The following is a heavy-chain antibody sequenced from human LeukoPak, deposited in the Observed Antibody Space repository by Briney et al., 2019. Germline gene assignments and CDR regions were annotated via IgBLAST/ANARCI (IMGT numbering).Heavy chain of an antibody. D-gene: IGHD3-10*01. V-gene: IGHV3-30*03. CDR3: ASLWGG. J-gene: IGHJ4*02. CDR1: GFTFSSYG. CDR2: ISYDGSNK. Sequence: GGSLRLSCAASGFTFSSYGMHWVRQAPGKGLEWVAVISYDGSNKYYADSVKGRFTISRDNSKNTLYLQMNSLRAEDTAVYYCASLWGGWGQGTLVTVSS.